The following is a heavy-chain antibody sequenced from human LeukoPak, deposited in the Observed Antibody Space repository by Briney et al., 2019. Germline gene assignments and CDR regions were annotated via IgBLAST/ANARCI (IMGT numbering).Heavy chain of an antibody. J-gene: IGHJ3*02. CDR3: ARDHPIAAAGDAFDI. Sequence: GASVKVSCKASGYTFTGYYMHWVRQAPGQGLEWMGWINPNSGGTNYAQKFQGRVTMTRDTSISTAYMELSRLRSDDTAVYYCARDHPIAAAGDAFDIWGQGTMVTVSS. CDR1: GYTFTGYY. CDR2: INPNSGGT. V-gene: IGHV1-2*02. D-gene: IGHD6-13*01.